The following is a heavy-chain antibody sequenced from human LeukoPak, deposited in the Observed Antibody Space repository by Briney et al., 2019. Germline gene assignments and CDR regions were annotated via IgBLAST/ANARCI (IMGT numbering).Heavy chain of an antibody. Sequence: GGSLRLSCAASGFTFSSYAMHWVRQAPGKGLEWVAVISYDGSNKYYADSVKGRFTISRDNSKNTLYLQMNSLRAEDTAVYYCASSRSNDSILGPWFDPWGQGNLVTVSS. CDR2: ISYDGSNK. V-gene: IGHV3-30-3*01. CDR1: GFTFSSYA. J-gene: IGHJ5*02. CDR3: ASSRSNDSILGPWFDP. D-gene: IGHD2-15*01.